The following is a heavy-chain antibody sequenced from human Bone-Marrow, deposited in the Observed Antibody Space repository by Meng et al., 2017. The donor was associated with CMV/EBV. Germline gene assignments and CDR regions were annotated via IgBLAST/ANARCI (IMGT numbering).Heavy chain of an antibody. CDR2: INPSGGST. D-gene: IGHD2-15*01. CDR3: ARGHPPVVAATTRGFVLDY. V-gene: IGHV1-46*01. Sequence: ASVKVSCKASGYTFTSYDINWVRQAPGQGLEWMGIINPSGGSTSYAQKFQGRVTMTRDTSTSTVYMELSSLRSEDTAVYYCARGHPPVVAATTRGFVLDYWGQGTLVTVSS. CDR1: GYTFTSYD. J-gene: IGHJ4*02.